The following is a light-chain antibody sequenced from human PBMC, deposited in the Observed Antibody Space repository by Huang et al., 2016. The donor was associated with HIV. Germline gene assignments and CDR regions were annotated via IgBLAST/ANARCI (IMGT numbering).Light chain of an antibody. V-gene: IGKV3-11*01. Sequence: EIVLTQSPATLSLSPGEGATLSCRASQSVGTYLAWYQQKPGHAPRLLIYGASNRATGIPDRFSGSGSGTDITLTISSLEPEDFAVYYCQQRSSWYTFGQGTKLEIK. CDR1: QSVGTY. CDR3: QQRSSWYT. J-gene: IGKJ2*01. CDR2: GAS.